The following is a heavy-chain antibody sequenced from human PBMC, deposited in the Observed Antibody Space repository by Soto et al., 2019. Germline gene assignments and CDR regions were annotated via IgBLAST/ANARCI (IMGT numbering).Heavy chain of an antibody. CDR2: ISATGGLK. D-gene: IGHD1-26*01. CDR3: AREVGAPSGWLDP. Sequence: GSLRLSCAASGFTFTNYAMTWVRQSPGKGLQWVSGISATGGLKYYADSVQGRFTISRDNSKNTLYPQMDNLRDDDTAIYYCAREVGAPSGWLDPWGQGTQVTVSS. J-gene: IGHJ5*02. V-gene: IGHV3-23*01. CDR1: GFTFTNYA.